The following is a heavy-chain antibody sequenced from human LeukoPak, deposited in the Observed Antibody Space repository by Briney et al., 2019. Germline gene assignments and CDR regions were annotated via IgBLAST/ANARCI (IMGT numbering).Heavy chain of an antibody. CDR2: MNPNSGNT. D-gene: IGHD3-3*01. Sequence: ASVKVSCKASGYTFTSYDINWVRQATGQGLEWMGWMNPNSGNTGYARKFQGRVTITRNTSISTAYMELSSLRSEDTAVYYCARGDFWSGYCGYWGQGTLVTVSS. CDR1: GYTFTSYD. V-gene: IGHV1-8*03. J-gene: IGHJ4*02. CDR3: ARGDFWSGYCGY.